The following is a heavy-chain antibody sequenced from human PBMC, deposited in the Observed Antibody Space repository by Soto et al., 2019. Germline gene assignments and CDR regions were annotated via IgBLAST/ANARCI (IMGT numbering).Heavy chain of an antibody. CDR1: GFTLSSYA. CDR2: IDGSGRNT. Sequence: EVQLLESGGGLVQPGGSLRLSCAASGFTLSSYAMSWVRQAPGKGLEWVSGIDGSGRNTYYADSVKGRFTISRDNSKNTLSVQMNGLRVEDTALYYCAKDGGSVCSGGTCYFQAPDYWGQGTLVTVSS. D-gene: IGHD2-15*01. V-gene: IGHV3-23*01. CDR3: AKDGGSVCSGGTCYFQAPDY. J-gene: IGHJ4*02.